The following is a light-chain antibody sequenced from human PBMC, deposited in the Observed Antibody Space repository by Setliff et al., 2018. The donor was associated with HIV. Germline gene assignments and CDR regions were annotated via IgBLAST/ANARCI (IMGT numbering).Light chain of an antibody. V-gene: IGLV1-40*01. Sequence: SVLTQPPSVSGAPGQRVTISCTGSNSNIGAEYDVHWYQQLPGTAPKLLIFGNTNRASGVPDRFSGSRSGTSASLAITGLQAEDESDYFCQSYDSSLSGWVFGGGTKVTVL. J-gene: IGLJ3*02. CDR2: GNT. CDR3: QSYDSSLSGWV. CDR1: NSNIGAEYD.